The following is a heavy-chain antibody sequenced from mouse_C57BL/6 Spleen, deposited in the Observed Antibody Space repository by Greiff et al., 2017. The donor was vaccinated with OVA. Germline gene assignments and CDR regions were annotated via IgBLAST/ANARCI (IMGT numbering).Heavy chain of an antibody. CDR3: ARGYYDYDEDYFDY. V-gene: IGHV1-76*01. Sequence: VQLQESGAELVRPGASVKLSCKASGYTFTDYYINWVKQRPGQGLEWIARIYPGSGNTYYNEKFKGKATLTAEKSSSTAYMQLSSLTSEDSAVYFCARGYYDYDEDYFDYWGQGTTLTVSS. D-gene: IGHD2-4*01. CDR1: GYTFTDYY. CDR2: IYPGSGNT. J-gene: IGHJ2*01.